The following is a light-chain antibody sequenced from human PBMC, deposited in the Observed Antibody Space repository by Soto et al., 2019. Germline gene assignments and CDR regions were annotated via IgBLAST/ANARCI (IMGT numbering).Light chain of an antibody. J-gene: IGKJ1*01. CDR3: QQYDSRPRT. CDR2: GAS. V-gene: IGKV3-15*01. Sequence: EIVMTQSPATLSVSPGERVTLSCRASQSVSSNLAWYQQKSGQAPRLLFYGASTRATGIPARFSGSGSGSEFTLTISSLQSEDFAVYYCQQYDSRPRTFGQGTKVEIK. CDR1: QSVSSN.